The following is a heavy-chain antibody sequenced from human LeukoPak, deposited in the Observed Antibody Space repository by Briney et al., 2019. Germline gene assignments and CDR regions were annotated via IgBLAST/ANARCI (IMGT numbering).Heavy chain of an antibody. D-gene: IGHD6-13*01. Sequence: GGSLRLSCAASGFTFSSCWMHWVRQAPGKGLVWVSRINSDGSSLSYADSVKGRFTISRDNAKNTLYLQMNSLRAEDTAVYYCARDGSTWSNWLDPWGQGTLVTVSS. J-gene: IGHJ5*02. CDR1: GFTFSSCW. CDR3: ARDGSTWSNWLDP. CDR2: INSDGSSL. V-gene: IGHV3-74*01.